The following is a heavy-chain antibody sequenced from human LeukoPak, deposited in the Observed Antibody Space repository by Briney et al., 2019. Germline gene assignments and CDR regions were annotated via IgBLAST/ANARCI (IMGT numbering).Heavy chain of an antibody. CDR3: ASIESHEGLDY. J-gene: IGHJ4*02. V-gene: IGHV4-30-4*08. D-gene: IGHD5-24*01. CDR2: IYYSGST. CDR1: GGSISSGDYY. Sequence: PSQTLSLTCTVSGGSISSGDYYWSWTRQPPGKGREWLVYIYYSGSTYYNPSLKRRVTISVDTSKNQFSLKLSSVTAADTAVYYCASIESHEGLDYWGQGTLVTVSS.